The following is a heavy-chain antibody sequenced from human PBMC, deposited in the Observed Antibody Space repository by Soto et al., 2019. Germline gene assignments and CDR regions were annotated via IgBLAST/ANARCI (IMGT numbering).Heavy chain of an antibody. J-gene: IGHJ6*02. CDR2: LNVGNGAT. CDR1: GYTFTSYP. D-gene: IGHD2-8*01. V-gene: IGHV1-3*01. CDR3: ARDSVRYCRDGVCYQGYYYFAMDV. Sequence: QVQLVQSGAEVKKPGASVTVSCKASGYTFTSYPIHWVRQAPGQRLEWMGRLNVGNGATDYSQKLQGRVTMTTDTSTGTAYMELRSLRSDDTATYYCARDSVRYCRDGVCYQGYYYFAMDVWGQGTTVTVS.